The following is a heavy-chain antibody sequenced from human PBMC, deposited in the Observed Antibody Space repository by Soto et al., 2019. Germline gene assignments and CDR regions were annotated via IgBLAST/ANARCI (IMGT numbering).Heavy chain of an antibody. CDR1: GYTFTGYY. V-gene: IGHV1-2*02. Sequence: ASVKVSCKASGYTFTGYYMHWVRQAPGQGLEWMGWINPNSGGTNYAQKFQGRVTVTRDTSISTAYMELSRLRSDDTAVYYCARDRGWVRGVIITNWFDPWGQGTLVTVSS. CDR3: ARDRGWVRGVIITNWFDP. J-gene: IGHJ5*02. D-gene: IGHD3-10*01. CDR2: INPNSGGT.